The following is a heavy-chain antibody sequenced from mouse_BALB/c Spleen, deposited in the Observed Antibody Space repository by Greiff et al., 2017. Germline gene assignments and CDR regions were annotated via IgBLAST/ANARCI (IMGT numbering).Heavy chain of an antibody. J-gene: IGHJ4*01. D-gene: IGHD2-4*01. Sequence: QVQLQQSGPELVKPGASVKLSCKASGYTFTSYWMHWVKQRPGQGLEWIGEIDPSDSYTNYNQKFKGKATLTVDKSSSTAYMQLSSLTSEDSAVYYCARGITTPSAMDDWGQGTSVTVSS. CDR3: ARGITTPSAMDD. V-gene: IGHV1-69*02. CDR1: GYTFTSYW. CDR2: IDPSDSYT.